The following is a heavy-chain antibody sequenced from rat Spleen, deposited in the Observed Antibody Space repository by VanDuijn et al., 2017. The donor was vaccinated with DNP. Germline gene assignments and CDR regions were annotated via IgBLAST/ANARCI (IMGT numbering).Heavy chain of an antibody. D-gene: IGHD1-8*01. J-gene: IGHJ4*01. CDR1: GFSLTSYG. CDR3: TRESYGSWALDA. V-gene: IGHV2S12*01. CDR2: ISSGGST. Sequence: QVQLKESGPGLVQPSQTLSLTCTVSGFSLTSYGVSWVRQPPGKGLEWIAAISSGGSTYYNSALKSRLSISRDTSKSQVFLKVNSLQTEDTAIYFCTRESYGSWALDAWGQGTSVTVSS.